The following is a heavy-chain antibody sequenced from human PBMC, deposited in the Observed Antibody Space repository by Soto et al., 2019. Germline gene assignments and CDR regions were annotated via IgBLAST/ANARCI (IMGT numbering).Heavy chain of an antibody. Sequence: PEGSWRLCCAASGLTFSSYGMSWVRQAPGKGLEWVANIKQDGSEKYYVDSVKGRFTISRDNAKNSLYLQMNSLRAEDTAVYYCARDRYNVLRFLEWSPLDYYYYYYMDVWGKGT. CDR3: ARDRYNVLRFLEWSPLDYYYYYYMDV. J-gene: IGHJ6*03. D-gene: IGHD3-3*01. CDR2: IKQDGSEK. CDR1: GLTFSSYG. V-gene: IGHV3-7*01.